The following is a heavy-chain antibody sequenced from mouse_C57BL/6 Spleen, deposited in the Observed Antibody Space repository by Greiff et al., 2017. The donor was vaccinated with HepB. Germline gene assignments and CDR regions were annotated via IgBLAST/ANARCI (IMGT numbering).Heavy chain of an antibody. CDR1: GFSLTSYG. CDR2: IWSGGST. CDR3: ARNGDGSWFAY. Sequence: VKLQESGPGLVQPSQSLSITCTVTGFSLTSYGVHWVRQSPGKGLEWLGVIWSGGSTDDNAAFISRLSISKDNSKSHVFFKMNSLEADDTAIYYCARNGDGSWFAYWGQGTLVTVSA. D-gene: IGHD2-3*01. J-gene: IGHJ3*01. V-gene: IGHV2-2*01.